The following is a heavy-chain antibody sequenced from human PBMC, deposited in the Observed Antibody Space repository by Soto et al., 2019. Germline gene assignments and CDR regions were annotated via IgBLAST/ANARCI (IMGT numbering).Heavy chain of an antibody. V-gene: IGHV1-2*02. CDR2: INPNSGGT. D-gene: IGHD3-3*01. J-gene: IGHJ6*02. CDR1: GYTFPGYY. CDR3: ARVKGYDFWSGYNYYCGMDV. Sequence: ASVKVSCKASGYTFPGYYMHWVRQAPGQGPEWLGWINPNSGGTNYAQKFQGRVTMTRDTSISTAYMELSRLRSDDTAVYYCARVKGYDFWSGYNYYCGMDVWGQGTTVTVSS.